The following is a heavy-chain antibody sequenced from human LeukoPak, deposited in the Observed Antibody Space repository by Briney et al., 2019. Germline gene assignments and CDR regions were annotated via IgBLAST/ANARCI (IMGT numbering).Heavy chain of an antibody. CDR1: GFTFSTYT. CDR2: IGSSGGGI. J-gene: IGHJ4*02. CDR3: AIDPNWGTHS. Sequence: GGSLRLSCAASGFTFSTYTMYWVRHPPGKRLEWVSIIGSSGGGIHYADSVKGRFTISSDNSKNALYLQMNSLRVEDTAVYYCAIDPNWGTHSWGQGVLVTVSS. D-gene: IGHD7-27*01. V-gene: IGHV3-23*01.